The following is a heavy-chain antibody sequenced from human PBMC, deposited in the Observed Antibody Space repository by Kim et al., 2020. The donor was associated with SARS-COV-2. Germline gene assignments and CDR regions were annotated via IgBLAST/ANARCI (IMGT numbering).Heavy chain of an antibody. V-gene: IGHV3-33*01. CDR2: IWSRGKTE. CDR3: ARDADTSAYYWYFDL. J-gene: IGHJ2*01. Sequence: GGSLRLSCAASGFTLSSYGMHWVRQAPGKGLEWVALIWSRGKTEFSADSVRGLFTISSDTSKNTLYLHMNTLSAEDAAVYYCARDADTSAYYWYFDLLCR. D-gene: IGHD3-16*01. CDR1: GFTLSSYG.